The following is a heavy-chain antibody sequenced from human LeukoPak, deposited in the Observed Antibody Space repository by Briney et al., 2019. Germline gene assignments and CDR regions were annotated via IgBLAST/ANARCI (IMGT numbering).Heavy chain of an antibody. CDR2: ISWNSGSI. D-gene: IGHD3-10*01. CDR3: AKDSEGFYGSGSWGFDP. J-gene: IGHJ5*02. V-gene: IGHV3-9*01. CDR1: GFTFDDYA. Sequence: PGGSLRLSCAASGFTFDDYAMHWVRQAPGKGLEWVSGISWNSGSIGYADSVKGRFTISRDNAKNSLYLQMNSLRAEDTALYYCAKDSEGFYGSGSWGFDPWGQGTLVTVSS.